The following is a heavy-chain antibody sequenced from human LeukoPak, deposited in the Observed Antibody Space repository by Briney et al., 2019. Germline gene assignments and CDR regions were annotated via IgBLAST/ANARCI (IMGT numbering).Heavy chain of an antibody. CDR2: ISSSSSYI. Sequence: PGGSLRLSCAASGLTFSSYSMNLVRQAPGKGLEWVSSISSSSSYIYYADSVKGRFTISRDNAKNSLYLQMNSLRAEDTAVYYCARLIGPIAVAGYLDYWGQGTLVTVSS. D-gene: IGHD6-19*01. V-gene: IGHV3-21*01. CDR3: ARLIGPIAVAGYLDY. J-gene: IGHJ4*02. CDR1: GLTFSSYS.